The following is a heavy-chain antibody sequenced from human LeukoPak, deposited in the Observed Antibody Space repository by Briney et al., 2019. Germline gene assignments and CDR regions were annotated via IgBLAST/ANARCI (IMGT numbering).Heavy chain of an antibody. J-gene: IGHJ3*02. Sequence: PSETLSLTCTVSGGSISSYYWSWVRQPPGKGLEWIGYIYDSGSTNYNPSLKSRVTIPVDTSKNQFTLKLSSETAADTAVYYCARGGGIVVVPAAIVDAFDIWGQGTMVTVSS. D-gene: IGHD2-2*01. CDR1: GGSISSYY. CDR2: IYDSGST. V-gene: IGHV4-59*01. CDR3: ARGGGIVVVPAAIVDAFDI.